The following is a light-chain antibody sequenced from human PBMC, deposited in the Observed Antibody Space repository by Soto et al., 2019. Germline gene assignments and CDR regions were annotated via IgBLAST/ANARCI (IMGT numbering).Light chain of an antibody. CDR2: DAS. CDR1: HDISNH. J-gene: IGKJ2*01. Sequence: DIQMTQSPSSLSASVGDRVTITCQASHDISNHLNWYQHKPGKAPTVLIYDASSLEAGVPSRFSGSGSGTNFIFTISSLQPEDIATYYCQHFTNFPHTFGQGTKLDIK. CDR3: QHFTNFPHT. V-gene: IGKV1-33*01.